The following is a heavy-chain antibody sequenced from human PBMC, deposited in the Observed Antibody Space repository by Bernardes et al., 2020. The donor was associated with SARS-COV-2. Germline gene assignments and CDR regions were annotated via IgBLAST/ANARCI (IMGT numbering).Heavy chain of an antibody. D-gene: IGHD2-2*01. Sequence: ASEKVSCKASGYNFRSFGISWVRQAPGQGLEWMGWISAYNGDTDYAQKVQDRVTMTTDTSTSTAYMELRSLRSDDTAVYYCARRGAIYCTSTTCYDYFDTWGQGTLVTVSS. CDR3: ARRGAIYCTSTTCYDYFDT. CDR1: GYNFRSFG. J-gene: IGHJ4*02. V-gene: IGHV1-18*04. CDR2: ISAYNGDT.